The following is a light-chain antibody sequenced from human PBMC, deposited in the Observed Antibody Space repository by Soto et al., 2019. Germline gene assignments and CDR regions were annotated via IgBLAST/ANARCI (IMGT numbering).Light chain of an antibody. J-gene: IGKJ5*01. Sequence: DIQMTQSPSTLSASVGDTVTITCRASQSVSTWLAWYQQTPGKAPKLLMYDASTLESGAPARFSGSGSGTEFTLTISSLQPEDFATYYCQQYGQWPITFGQGTRLEI. CDR3: QQYGQWPIT. CDR1: QSVSTW. CDR2: DAS. V-gene: IGKV1-5*01.